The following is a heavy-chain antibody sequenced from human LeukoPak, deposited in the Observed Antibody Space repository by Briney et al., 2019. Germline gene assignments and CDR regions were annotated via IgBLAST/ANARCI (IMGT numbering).Heavy chain of an antibody. J-gene: IGHJ6*03. Sequence: GGSLRLSCAASGFTFSSYGMHWVRQAPGKGLEWVAFIRYDGSNKYYADSVKGRFTISRDNSKNTLYLQMTSLRAEDTAVYYCAKVLGGYCSGGSCYEDYYYYYMDVWGKGTTVTVSS. CDR2: IRYDGSNK. CDR1: GFTFSSYG. V-gene: IGHV3-30*02. D-gene: IGHD2-15*01. CDR3: AKVLGGYCSGGSCYEDYYYYYMDV.